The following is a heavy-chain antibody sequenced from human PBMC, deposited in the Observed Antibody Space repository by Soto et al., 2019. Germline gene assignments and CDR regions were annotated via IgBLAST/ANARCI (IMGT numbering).Heavy chain of an antibody. V-gene: IGHV3-73*02. D-gene: IGHD6-25*01. CDR2: IRGKAFSYAT. Sequence: EVQLVESGGGLVQPGGSLKLSCAVSGFTFSDSAMHWVRQASGKGLEWVGRIRGKAFSYATADAASVKGRFTISRDDSKNTAYLQMNRLKTEDTAVYYCTTRAARPDYWGLGTLVTVSS. CDR3: TTRAARPDY. J-gene: IGHJ4*02. CDR1: GFTFSDSA.